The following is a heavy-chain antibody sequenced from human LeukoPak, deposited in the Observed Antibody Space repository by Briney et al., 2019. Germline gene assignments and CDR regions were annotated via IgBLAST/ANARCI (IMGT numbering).Heavy chain of an antibody. CDR3: ARASPLEWLQYFDY. V-gene: IGHV4-30-2*01. Sequence: PSQTLSLTCTVSGGSISSGGYYWSWIRQPPGKGLEWIGYIYHSGSTYYNPSLKSRVTISVDRSKNQFSLKLSSVTAADTAAYYCARASPLEWLQYFDYWGQGTLVTVSS. CDR2: IYHSGST. CDR1: GGSISSGGYY. D-gene: IGHD3-3*01. J-gene: IGHJ4*02.